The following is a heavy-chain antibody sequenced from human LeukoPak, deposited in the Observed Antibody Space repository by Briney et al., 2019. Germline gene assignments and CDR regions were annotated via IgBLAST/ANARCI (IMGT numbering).Heavy chain of an antibody. J-gene: IGHJ3*01. CDR3: ARLLDNDNSGDPDTFDV. V-gene: IGHV4-59*11. CDR2: IYYTGRT. D-gene: IGHD3-22*01. Sequence: SETLSLTCRVSGGSISRHYCSLIRQPPGKGLEWIGFIYYTGRTRYNPSLQSRVTISVGTSENKFSLKLTSVTAADTAVYYCARLLDNDNSGDPDTFDVWGQGTVVTVSS. CDR1: GGSISRHY.